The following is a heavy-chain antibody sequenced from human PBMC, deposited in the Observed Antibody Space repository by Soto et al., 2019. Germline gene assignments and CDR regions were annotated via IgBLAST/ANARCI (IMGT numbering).Heavy chain of an antibody. Sequence: GASVKVSCKASGYTFIGYSIHWVRQAPGEGLEWMGRINPNSGETNFAQTFRGRVTMTTDTSISTAFMELSRLTSDDTAVYYCARGGLYSYPYWGQGTLVTVS. CDR3: ARGGLYSYPY. V-gene: IGHV1-2*02. CDR1: GYTFIGYS. CDR2: INPNSGET. J-gene: IGHJ4*02. D-gene: IGHD3-16*02.